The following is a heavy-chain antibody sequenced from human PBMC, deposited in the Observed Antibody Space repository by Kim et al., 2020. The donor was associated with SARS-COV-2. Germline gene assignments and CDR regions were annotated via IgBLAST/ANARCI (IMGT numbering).Heavy chain of an antibody. Sequence: GGSLRLSCAASGFTFDDYAMHWVRQAPGKGLEWVSLISGDGGSTYYADSVKGRFTISRDNSKNSLYLQMNSLRTEDTALYYCAKDDMRLKGWLYYYYYGMDVWGQGTTVTVSS. D-gene: IGHD6-19*01. V-gene: IGHV3-43*02. CDR3: AKDDMRLKGWLYYYYYGMDV. CDR2: ISGDGGST. CDR1: GFTFDDYA. J-gene: IGHJ6*02.